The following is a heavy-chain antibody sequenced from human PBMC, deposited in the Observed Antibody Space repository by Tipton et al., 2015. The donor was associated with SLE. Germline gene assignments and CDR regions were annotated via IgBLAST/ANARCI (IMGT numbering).Heavy chain of an antibody. Sequence: SLRLSCAASGFTFSSYSMNWVRQAPGKGLEWVSSISSSSSYIYYADSVKGRFTISRDNSKNTLYLQMNSLRAEDTAVYYCARDPSLYSSSWFGVGYFDYWGQGTLVTVSS. CDR1: GFTFSSYS. D-gene: IGHD6-13*01. J-gene: IGHJ4*02. CDR3: ARDPSLYSSSWFGVGYFDY. CDR2: ISSSSSYI. V-gene: IGHV3-21*01.